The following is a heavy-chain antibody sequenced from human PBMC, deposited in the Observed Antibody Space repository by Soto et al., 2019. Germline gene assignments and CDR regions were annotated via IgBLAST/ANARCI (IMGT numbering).Heavy chain of an antibody. J-gene: IGHJ6*02. CDR1: GYSFTKYD. CDR3: ATSRINMIRGVFYYGLDV. V-gene: IGHV1-8*01. CDR2: VNPISGNT. Sequence: QEQLEQSGAEVKKPGASVKVSCKASGYSFTKYDFNWVRQATGQGLEWLGWVNPISGNTENAQNFQGRVTLTVNASTSTAFMELRSLRSGDPAIYYCATSRINMIRGVFYYGLDVWGHGTTVTVSS. D-gene: IGHD3-10*01.